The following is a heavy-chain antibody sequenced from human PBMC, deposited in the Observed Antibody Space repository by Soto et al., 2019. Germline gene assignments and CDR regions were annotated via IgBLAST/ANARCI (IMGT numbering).Heavy chain of an antibody. CDR3: ARLAMVRGVPTYGMDV. Sequence: SETLSLTCAVSGGSISSSNWWSWVRQPPGKGLEWIGEIYHSGSTNYSPSFQGHVTISADKSISTAYLQWSSLKASDTAMYYCARLAMVRGVPTYGMDVWGQGTTVTVSS. CDR1: GGSISSSNW. J-gene: IGHJ6*02. D-gene: IGHD3-10*01. V-gene: IGHV4-4*02. CDR2: IYHSGST.